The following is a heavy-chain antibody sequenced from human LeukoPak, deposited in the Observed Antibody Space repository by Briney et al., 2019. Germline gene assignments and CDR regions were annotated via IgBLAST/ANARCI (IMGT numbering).Heavy chain of an antibody. CDR1: GGSISSYY. Sequence: SETLSLTCTVSGGSISSYYWSWIRQPPGKGLEWIGYNYYSGSTNYNPSLKSRVTISVDTSKNQFSLKLSSVTAADTAVYYCASLVVVAAPHFDYWGQGTLVTVSS. V-gene: IGHV4-59*01. J-gene: IGHJ4*02. CDR2: NYYSGST. CDR3: ASLVVVAAPHFDY. D-gene: IGHD2-15*01.